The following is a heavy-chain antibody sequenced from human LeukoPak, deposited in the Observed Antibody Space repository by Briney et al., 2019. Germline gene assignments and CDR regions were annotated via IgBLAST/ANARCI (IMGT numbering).Heavy chain of an antibody. CDR3: ATVAGTFSDAFDI. D-gene: IGHD6-19*01. V-gene: IGHV3-74*03. CDR2: INSDGSST. J-gene: IGHJ3*02. Sequence: PGGSLRLSCAASGFTFSNYWIHWVRQAPGKGLVWVSRINSDGSSTKYADSVKGRFTISRDNAKNTLYLQMHSLGAEDTAVYYCATVAGTFSDAFDIWGQGTMVTVSS. CDR1: GFTFSNYW.